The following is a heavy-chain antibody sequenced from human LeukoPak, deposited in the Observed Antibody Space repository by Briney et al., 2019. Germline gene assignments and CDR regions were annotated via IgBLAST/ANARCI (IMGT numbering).Heavy chain of an antibody. CDR3: ARAGKYFGSGTWAGLVDF. D-gene: IGHD3-10*01. J-gene: IGHJ4*02. CDR2: IYYSGST. V-gene: IGHV4-30-4*08. CDR1: GGSINSVNYY. Sequence: PSETLSLTCAVSGGSINSVNYYWTWIRQPPGKGLEWIGYIYYSGSTYCNPSLNSRVIISVDTSKNQFSLKLSSVTATDTAVYYCARAGKYFGSGTWAGLVDFWGLGTLVTVSS.